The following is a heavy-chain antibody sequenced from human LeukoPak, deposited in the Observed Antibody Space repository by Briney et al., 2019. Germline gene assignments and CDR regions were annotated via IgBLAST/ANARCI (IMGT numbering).Heavy chain of an antibody. D-gene: IGHD6-19*01. J-gene: IGHJ4*02. Sequence: GASVKVSCKASGYTFTNFGLSWVRQAPGQGLEWMGWISGFNGYTRYAQNLQGRVTMTTDTSTSTAYMELRSLISDDTAVYYCARDQGYTSEWLDYWGQGTLVTVSS. CDR2: ISGFNGYT. V-gene: IGHV1-18*01. CDR3: ARDQGYTSEWLDY. CDR1: GYTFTNFG.